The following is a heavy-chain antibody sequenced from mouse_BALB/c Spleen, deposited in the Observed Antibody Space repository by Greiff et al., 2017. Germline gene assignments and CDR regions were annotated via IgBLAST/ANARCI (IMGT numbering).Heavy chain of an antibody. CDR1: GFTFTDYY. CDR3: ARANWNYFDY. CDR2: IRNKANGYTT. D-gene: IGHD4-1*01. Sequence: EVKVEESGGGLVQPGGSLRLSCATSGFTFTDYYMSWVRQPPGKALEWLGFIRNKANGYTTEYSASVKGRFTISRDNSQSILYLQMNTLRAEDSATYYCARANWNYFDYWGQGTTLTVSS. V-gene: IGHV7-3*02. J-gene: IGHJ2*01.